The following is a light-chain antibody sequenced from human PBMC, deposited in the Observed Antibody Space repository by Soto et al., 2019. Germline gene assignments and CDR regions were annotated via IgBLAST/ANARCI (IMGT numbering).Light chain of an antibody. CDR3: QQTFRTPHT. V-gene: IGKV1-39*01. CDR1: QTISSY. J-gene: IGKJ2*01. CDR2: SAS. Sequence: DIHMTQSPASLSASVGDRVTITCRASQTISSYLNWYQQKAGAAPKLLIYSASTLQSGVPSRFSGSGFGTDYSLTISSLQPADFAVYYCQQTFRTPHTFGQGTKLDI.